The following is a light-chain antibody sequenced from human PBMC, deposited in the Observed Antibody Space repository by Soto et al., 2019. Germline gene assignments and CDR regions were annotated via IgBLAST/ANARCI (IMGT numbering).Light chain of an antibody. J-gene: IGKJ4*01. CDR1: HSVDSN. V-gene: IGKV3D-15*01. Sequence: EIVMTQSPATLSVSPGEGATLSCRASHSVDSNLAWYQQKPGQAPRPLIFGASTRATGIPTRFSGGGSGTDFTLTISSLQSEDFGLYFCQQYDKWPLTFGGGTKVDIK. CDR3: QQYDKWPLT. CDR2: GAS.